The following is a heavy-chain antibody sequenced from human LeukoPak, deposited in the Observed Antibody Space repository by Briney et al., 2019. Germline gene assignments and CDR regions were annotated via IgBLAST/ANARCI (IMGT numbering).Heavy chain of an antibody. CDR2: INPNSGGT. V-gene: IGHV1-2*02. D-gene: IGHD3-22*01. CDR3: ARDLGYYYDSSGYYRAPFFDY. Sequence: GASVKVSCKASGYTFTGYYMHWVRQAPGQGLEWMGWINPNSGGTIYAQKFQGRVTMTRDTSISTAYMELSRLRSDDTAVYYCARDLGYYYDSSGYYRAPFFDYWGQGTLVTVSS. CDR1: GYTFTGYY. J-gene: IGHJ4*02.